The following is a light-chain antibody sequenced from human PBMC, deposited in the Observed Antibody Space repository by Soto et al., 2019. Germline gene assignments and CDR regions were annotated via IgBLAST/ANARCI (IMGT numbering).Light chain of an antibody. CDR1: QSVLYSSNNKNY. V-gene: IGKV4-1*01. CDR3: QQYYSTPPT. J-gene: IGKJ4*01. CDR2: WAS. Sequence: DIVMTQSPDSLAVSLCERATINCKSSQSVLYSSNNKNYLAWYQQKPGQPPKLLIYWASTRESGVPDRFSGSGPGTDFTLTISSLQAEDVAVYYCQQYYSTPPTFGGGTKVDIK.